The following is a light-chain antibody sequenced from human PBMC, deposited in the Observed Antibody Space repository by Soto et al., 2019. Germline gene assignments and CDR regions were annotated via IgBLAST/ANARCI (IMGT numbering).Light chain of an antibody. CDR1: SSDIGDSNY. CDR3: RSFRSSSSSYV. V-gene: IGLV2-14*03. CDR2: DVS. Sequence: QSALTQPASVSGPPGQSITISCTGTSSDIGDSNYVSWYQQHPGKAPKLVIYDVSNRPSGVSNRFSGSKSANTASLTISVLHTKDAADYYCRSFRSSSSSYVFGTGTKVXVL. J-gene: IGLJ1*01.